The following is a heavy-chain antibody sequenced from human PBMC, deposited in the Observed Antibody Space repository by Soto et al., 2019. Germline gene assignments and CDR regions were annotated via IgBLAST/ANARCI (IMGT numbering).Heavy chain of an antibody. CDR1: GFTFSNYW. V-gene: IGHV3-74*02. CDR2: INSDGSVS. J-gene: IGHJ6*03. Sequence: EVQLVESGGGLVQPGGSLRLSCAASGFTFSNYWMYWVRQAPGKELEWVSRINSDGSVSSYADSVKGRLTISRDNVKNTLYLQMDSLRAEDTAVYYCARGDCVGGTCYSLAGSFYYYMDVWGKGTTVTVFS. D-gene: IGHD2-15*01. CDR3: ARGDCVGGTCYSLAGSFYYYMDV.